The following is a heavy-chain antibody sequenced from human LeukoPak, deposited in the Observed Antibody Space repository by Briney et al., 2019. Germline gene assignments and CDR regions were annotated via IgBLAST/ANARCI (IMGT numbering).Heavy chain of an antibody. CDR1: GGSISSYY. V-gene: IGHV4-59*01. Sequence: SETLSLPCTVSGGSISSYYGSWLRQPTGKGLEWLGYIYYSGSTNYKPSLKSRVTISVDTSKNQFSLKLSSVTAADTAVYYCARGDLSGSSRGYYYYYMDVWGKGTTVTVSS. CDR2: IYYSGST. CDR3: ARGDLSGSSRGYYYYYMDV. J-gene: IGHJ6*03. D-gene: IGHD1-26*01.